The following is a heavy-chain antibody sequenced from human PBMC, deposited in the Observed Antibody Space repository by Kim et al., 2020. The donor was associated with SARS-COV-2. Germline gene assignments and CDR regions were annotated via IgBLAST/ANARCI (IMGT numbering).Heavy chain of an antibody. D-gene: IGHD6-19*01. CDR3: ARDPGYSSKFDY. V-gene: IGHV5-10-1*01. J-gene: IGHJ4*02. CDR2: IDPSDSYT. CDR1: GYSFTSYW. Sequence: GESLKISCKGSGYSFTSYWISWVRQMPGKGLEWMGRIDPSDSYTNYSPSFQGHVTISADKSISTAYLQWSSLKASDTAMYYCARDPGYSSKFDYWGQGTLVTVSS.